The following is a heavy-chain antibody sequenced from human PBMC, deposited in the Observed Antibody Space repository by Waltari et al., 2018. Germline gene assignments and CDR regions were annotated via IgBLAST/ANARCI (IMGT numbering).Heavy chain of an antibody. CDR3: ARRPTPGIAAANPDY. Sequence: QVQLQESGPGLVKPSGTLSLTCAVSGGSISSSNWWSWVRQPPGKGLEWIGEINHSGITNYNPSLKSRFTISVDKSKNQFSLKLSSVTAADTAVYYCARRPTPGIAAANPDYWGQGTLVTVSS. D-gene: IGHD6-13*01. J-gene: IGHJ4*02. CDR1: GGSISSSNW. V-gene: IGHV4-4*02. CDR2: INHSGIT.